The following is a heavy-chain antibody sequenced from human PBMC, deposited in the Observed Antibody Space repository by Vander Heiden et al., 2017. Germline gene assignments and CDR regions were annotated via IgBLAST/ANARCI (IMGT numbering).Heavy chain of an antibody. CDR3: AKTPTNYGSGSYPYYFDY. CDR2: ISGSGGST. J-gene: IGHJ4*02. V-gene: IGHV3-23*01. D-gene: IGHD3-10*01. Sequence: EVQLLESGGGLVQPVGSLRLSCAASGFTFSSYAMSGVRQAPGKGLEWGSAISGSGGSTYYADSVKGRFTISRDNSKNTLYLQMNSLRAEDTAVYYCAKTPTNYGSGSYPYYFDYWGQGTLVTVSS. CDR1: GFTFSSYA.